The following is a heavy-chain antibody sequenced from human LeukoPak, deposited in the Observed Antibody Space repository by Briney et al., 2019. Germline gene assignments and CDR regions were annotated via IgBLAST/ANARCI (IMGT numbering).Heavy chain of an antibody. D-gene: IGHD4-23*01. V-gene: IGHV3-23*01. CDR3: ARSPTSSVDYFDY. CDR2: ISGSGGST. Sequence: PGGSLRLSCAASGFTFSSYAMSWVRQAPGKGLEWVSAISGSGGSTYYADSVKGRFTISRDNSKNTLYLQMNSLRAEDTAVYYCARSPTSSVDYFDYWGQGTLVTVSS. J-gene: IGHJ4*02. CDR1: GFTFSSYA.